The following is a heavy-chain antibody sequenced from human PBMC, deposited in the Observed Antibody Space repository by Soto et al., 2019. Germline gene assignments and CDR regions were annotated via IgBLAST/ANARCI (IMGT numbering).Heavy chain of an antibody. CDR2: IYYSGST. CDR1: VGSISSGGYY. J-gene: IGHJ2*01. Sequence: SETLSLTCTVSVGSISSGGYYWTWIRQHPGKGLEWIGFIYYSGSTYYNPSLKSRVAISVDTSKKQFSLKLSSVTAADTAVYYCAREADIVATIRYFDLWGRGTLVTVSS. V-gene: IGHV4-31*03. D-gene: IGHD5-12*01. CDR3: AREADIVATIRYFDL.